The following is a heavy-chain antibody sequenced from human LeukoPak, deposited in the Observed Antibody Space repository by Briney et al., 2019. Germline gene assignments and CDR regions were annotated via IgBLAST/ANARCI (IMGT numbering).Heavy chain of an antibody. CDR3: ARVDGAIDAFDI. CDR1: GGSINSSSYY. CDR2: IYTSGST. V-gene: IGHV4-61*02. Sequence: SETLSLTCTVSGGSINSSSYYWSWIRQPAGKGLEWIGRIYTSGSTNYNPSLKSRVTISVDTSKNQFSLKLSSVTAADTAVYYCARVDGAIDAFDIWGQGTMVTVSS. J-gene: IGHJ3*02. D-gene: IGHD5-24*01.